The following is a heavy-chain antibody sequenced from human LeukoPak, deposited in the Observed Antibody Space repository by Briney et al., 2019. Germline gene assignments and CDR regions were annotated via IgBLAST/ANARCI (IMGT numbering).Heavy chain of an antibody. CDR1: GFTFSSFS. V-gene: IGHV3-48*02. CDR3: ARVPYSTGAFDY. Sequence: PGRSLRLSCAASGFTFSSFSMNWVRQAPGKGLEWISYISSSSSIYYTDSVKGRFTISRDNAKNSLYLQMNSLRDEDTALYYCARVPYSTGAFDYWGQGTLVTVPS. CDR2: ISSSSSI. D-gene: IGHD6-19*01. J-gene: IGHJ4*02.